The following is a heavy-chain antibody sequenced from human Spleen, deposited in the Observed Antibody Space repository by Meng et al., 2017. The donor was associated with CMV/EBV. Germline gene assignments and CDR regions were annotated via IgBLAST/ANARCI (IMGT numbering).Heavy chain of an antibody. CDR1: GFTFSSYA. D-gene: IGHD1-14*01. J-gene: IGHJ4*02. CDR3: VKGAGWTFDY. Sequence: GESLKISCAASGFTFSSYAMHWVRQAPGKGLEWVAFIRYDGSNNYYADSVKGRFTISRDNSKNTLYLQMNSLRAEDTAVYYCVKGAGWTFDYWGQGTLVTVSS. CDR2: IRYDGSNN. V-gene: IGHV3-30*02.